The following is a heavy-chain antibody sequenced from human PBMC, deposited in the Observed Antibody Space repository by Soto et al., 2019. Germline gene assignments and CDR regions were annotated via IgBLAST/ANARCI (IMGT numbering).Heavy chain of an antibody. CDR2: ISSSSSTI. Sequence: GGSLRLSCAASGFIFSSYSMNWVRQAPGKGLEWVSYISSSSSTIYYADSVKGRFTISRDNAKNSLYLQMNSPRDEDTAVYYCARSGPDYYDILTGYLDYWGQGTLVTVSS. D-gene: IGHD3-9*01. CDR1: GFIFSSYS. CDR3: ARSGPDYYDILTGYLDY. J-gene: IGHJ4*02. V-gene: IGHV3-48*02.